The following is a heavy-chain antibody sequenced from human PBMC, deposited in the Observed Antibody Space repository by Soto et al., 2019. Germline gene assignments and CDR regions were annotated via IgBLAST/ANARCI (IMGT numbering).Heavy chain of an antibody. CDR1: GYTFTGYY. V-gene: IGHV1-2*02. J-gene: IGHJ6*02. Sequence: VASVKVSCKASGYTFTGYYIHWVREAPGQGLEWMGWINPQTGGTSYAQKLQGRVTLSRDTSINTAYLELSRLRFDDAAVHFCARERYQVISDGMDVWGQGTTVTVSS. CDR2: INPQTGGT. D-gene: IGHD2-2*01. CDR3: ARERYQVISDGMDV.